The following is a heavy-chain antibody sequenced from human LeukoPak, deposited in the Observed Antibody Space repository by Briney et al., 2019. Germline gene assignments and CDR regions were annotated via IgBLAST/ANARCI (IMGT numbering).Heavy chain of an antibody. Sequence: GGSLRLSCAASGFTFSSYAMSWVRQAPGKGLEWVSAISGSGDSTYYGDSVKGRFTISRDNSKNTLYLQMNSLRAEDTAVYYCAKDSSGSYLYYYYYYGMDVWGQGTTVTVSS. V-gene: IGHV3-23*01. CDR2: ISGSGDST. D-gene: IGHD3-10*01. CDR3: AKDSSGSYLYYYYYYGMDV. CDR1: GFTFSSYA. J-gene: IGHJ6*02.